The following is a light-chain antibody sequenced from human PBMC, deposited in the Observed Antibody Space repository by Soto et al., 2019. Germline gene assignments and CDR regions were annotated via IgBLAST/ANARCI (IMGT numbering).Light chain of an antibody. J-gene: IGKJ4*01. CDR1: QSVSYN. V-gene: IGKV3-15*01. Sequence: EIVMTQSPATLSVSPGETATLSCRASQSVSYNLAWYQQKPGQGPRLLIYGAFTRATGIPARFSGSGSGTEFTLTLSSLQSEDFAVYYCQQYKNWPPLIFGGGTKVEIK. CDR2: GAF. CDR3: QQYKNWPPLI.